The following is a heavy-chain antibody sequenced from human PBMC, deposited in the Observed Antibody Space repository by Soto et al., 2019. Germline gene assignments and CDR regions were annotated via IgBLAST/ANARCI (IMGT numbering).Heavy chain of an antibody. CDR2: IIPIFGTA. J-gene: IGHJ3*02. Sequence: QVQLVQSGAEVKKPGSSVKVSCKASGGTFTSYAISWVRQAPGQGLEWMGGIIPIFGTANYAQKFQGRVTLTEDESTSTDSVDLGSRRSFSTAGQYRTGSQERLNHSFDIWGQRTMVNGS. CDR1: GGTFTSYA. CDR3: TGSQERLNHSFDI. D-gene: IGHD3-16*01. V-gene: IGHV1-69*01.